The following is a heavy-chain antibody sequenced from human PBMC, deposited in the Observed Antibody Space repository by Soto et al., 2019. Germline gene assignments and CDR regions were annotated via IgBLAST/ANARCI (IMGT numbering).Heavy chain of an antibody. V-gene: IGHV4-59*11. CDR3: AKDRPRRTSGYFFDY. J-gene: IGHJ4*02. CDR2: IYYSGST. Sequence: PSETLSLTCTVSGGSISGHYWSWIRQPPGKGQEWIGYIYYSGSTNYNPSLKSRVTISIDTSKNQFSLKLSSVTAADTALYYCAKDRPRRTSGYFFDYWGQGTPVTVSS. D-gene: IGHD1-1*01. CDR1: GGSISGHY.